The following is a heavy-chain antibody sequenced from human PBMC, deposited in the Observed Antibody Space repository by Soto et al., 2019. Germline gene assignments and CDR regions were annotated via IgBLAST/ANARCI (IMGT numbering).Heavy chain of an antibody. Sequence: SETLSLTCAVSGYSISSGYYWGWIRQPPGKGLEWIGSIYHSGSTYYNPSLKSRVTISVDTSKNQYSLKLSSVTAADTAVYYCARVGGYGMDVWGQGTTVTVSS. V-gene: IGHV4-38-2*01. CDR2: IYHSGST. CDR1: GYSISSGYY. D-gene: IGHD3-10*01. J-gene: IGHJ6*02. CDR3: ARVGGYGMDV.